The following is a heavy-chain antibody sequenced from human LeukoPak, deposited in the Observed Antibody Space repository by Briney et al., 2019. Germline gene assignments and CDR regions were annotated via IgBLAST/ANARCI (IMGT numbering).Heavy chain of an antibody. D-gene: IGHD5-18*01. V-gene: IGHV6-1*01. CDR2: TYYRSKWYN. CDR3: ARDLNTAMVTNFDY. CDR1: GDSVSSNSAA. Sequence: SQTLSLTCAISGDSVSSNSAAWNWIRQSPSRGLEWLGRTYYRSKWYNDYAVSVKGRININPDTFKNQFSLQLNSVTPEDTAVYYCARDLNTAMVTNFDYWGQGTLVTVSS. J-gene: IGHJ4*02.